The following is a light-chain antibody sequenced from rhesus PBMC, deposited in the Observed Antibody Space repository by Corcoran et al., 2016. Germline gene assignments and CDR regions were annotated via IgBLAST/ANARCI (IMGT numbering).Light chain of an antibody. J-gene: IGKJ4*01. Sequence: DIQMTQSPSSLSASVGDRVTITFRASQGINNYLSWYQQKPGKAPKPLIYYASYLETGFSSKFSGSGPGTDYTLTISSLQPEDIETYFCQRYNNIPLTFGGGTKVEIK. V-gene: IGKV1-66*01. CDR1: QGINNY. CDR2: YAS. CDR3: QRYNNIPLT.